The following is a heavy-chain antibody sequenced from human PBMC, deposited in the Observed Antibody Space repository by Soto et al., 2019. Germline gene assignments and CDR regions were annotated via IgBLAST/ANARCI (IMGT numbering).Heavy chain of an antibody. CDR2: FDPEDGET. D-gene: IGHD3-9*01. J-gene: IGHJ3*02. CDR3: ATDSPVLRYFDWLPRPIAFDI. V-gene: IGHV1-24*01. Sequence: GASVKVSCKVPGYTLTELSMHWVRQAPGKGLEWMGGFDPEDGETIYAQKFQGRVTMTEDTSTDTAYMELSSLRSEDTAVYYCATDSPVLRYFDWLPRPIAFDIWGQGTMVTVSS. CDR1: GYTLTELS.